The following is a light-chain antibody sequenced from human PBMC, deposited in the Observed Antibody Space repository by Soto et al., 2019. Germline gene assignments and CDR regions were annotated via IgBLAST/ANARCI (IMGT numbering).Light chain of an antibody. V-gene: IGKV2-28*01. CDR3: IQALQTPLT. CDR1: QSLLHTNGYNY. Sequence: DIVMTQSPLSLSVTPGEPASISCRSSQSLLHTNGYNYLDWYLQKPGQSPQMLIYLGSNRASGVPDRFSGSGSGTDFTLKISKVEAEDVGVYYCIQALQTPLTFGGGTKVEIK. CDR2: LGS. J-gene: IGKJ4*01.